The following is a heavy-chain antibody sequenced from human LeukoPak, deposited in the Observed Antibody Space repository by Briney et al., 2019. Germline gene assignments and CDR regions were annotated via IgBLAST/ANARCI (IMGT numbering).Heavy chain of an antibody. V-gene: IGHV4-38-2*01. J-gene: IGHJ3*02. CDR3: ARSYFSVGAFDI. Sequence: SETLPLTCDVSGYSIRTGYYWGWVRQPPGKDLEWIGSVYHSGSTYYNPSLQSRVNILVDTSKNQFSLSLTSVTAADTAVYYCARSYFSVGAFDIWGQGTMVTVSS. D-gene: IGHD2/OR15-2a*01. CDR2: VYHSGST. CDR1: GYSIRTGYY.